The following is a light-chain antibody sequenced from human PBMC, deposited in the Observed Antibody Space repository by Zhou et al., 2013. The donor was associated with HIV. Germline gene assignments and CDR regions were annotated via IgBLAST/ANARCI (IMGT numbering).Light chain of an antibody. J-gene: IGKJ4*01. CDR2: GGS. CDR1: QSISRY. Sequence: DIQMTQSPSSLSASVGDRVTITCRASQSISRYVNWYQQKPGTAPKLLIFGGSTLRNVGSHPGSVAVDLGQISLSSSAVCNLKILRLFYCQQSASTPFTFGGGTKVRS. V-gene: IGKV1-39*01. CDR3: QQSASTPFT.